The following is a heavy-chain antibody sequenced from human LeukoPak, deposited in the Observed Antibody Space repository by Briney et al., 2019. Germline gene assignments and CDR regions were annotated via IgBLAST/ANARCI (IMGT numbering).Heavy chain of an antibody. J-gene: IGHJ4*02. V-gene: IGHV4-59*01. Sequence: KPSETLSLTCTVSGGSISSYYWSWLRLPPGKGPEWIGSISYSGSTNYNPSLKSRVTISIDTSKNHFSLKVTSVTAADTAVYYCARGLGSYPYYFDYWGQGTLVTVSS. CDR1: GGSISSYY. CDR3: ARGLGSYPYYFDY. D-gene: IGHD1-26*01. CDR2: ISYSGST.